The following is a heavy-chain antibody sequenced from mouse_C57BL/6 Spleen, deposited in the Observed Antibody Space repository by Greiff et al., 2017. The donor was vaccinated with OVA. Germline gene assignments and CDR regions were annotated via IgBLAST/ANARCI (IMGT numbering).Heavy chain of an antibody. V-gene: IGHV1-64*01. CDR3: ARPYGLYAMDD. D-gene: IGHD1-1*02. CDR2: IHPNSGST. Sequence: QVQLQQPGAELVKPGASVKLSCKASGYTFTSYWMHWVKQRPGQGLEWIGMIHPNSGSTNYNEKFKSKATLTVDKSSSTAYMQLSSLTSEDSAVYYCARPYGLYAMDDWGQGTSVTVSS. J-gene: IGHJ4*01. CDR1: GYTFTSYW.